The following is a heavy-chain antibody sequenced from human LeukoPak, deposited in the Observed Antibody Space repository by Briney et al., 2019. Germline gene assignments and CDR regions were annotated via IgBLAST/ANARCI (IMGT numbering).Heavy chain of an antibody. CDR3: ARGYFDWLLGIDY. V-gene: IGHV4-59*01. CDR1: GGSISNYY. J-gene: IGHJ4*02. Sequence: SETLSLTCTVSGGSISNYYWNWIRQFPGKGLEWIGYISHSGSTNYSPSLESRVTISVDPSKNQFSLKVISVTAADAAVYYCARGYFDWLLGIDYWGEGTLVTVSS. CDR2: ISHSGST. D-gene: IGHD3-9*01.